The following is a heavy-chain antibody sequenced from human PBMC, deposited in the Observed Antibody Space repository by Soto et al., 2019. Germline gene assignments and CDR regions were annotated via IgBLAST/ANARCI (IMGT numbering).Heavy chain of an antibody. D-gene: IGHD3-22*01. Sequence: QVQLVQSGAEVKKPGSSVKVSCKASGGTFSSYAISWVRQAPGQGLEWMGGIIPIFGTANYAQKFQGRVTIPADESTSTAYMELSSLRSEDTAVYYCASSEFIVEMATPWGGFDYWGQGTLVTVSS. V-gene: IGHV1-69*01. CDR2: IIPIFGTA. CDR3: ASSEFIVEMATPWGGFDY. CDR1: GGTFSSYA. J-gene: IGHJ4*02.